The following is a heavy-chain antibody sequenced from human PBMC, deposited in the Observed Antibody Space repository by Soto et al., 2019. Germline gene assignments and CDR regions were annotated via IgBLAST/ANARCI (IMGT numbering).Heavy chain of an antibody. CDR3: ARDGIAAAGTSWFDP. Sequence: QVQLVQSGAEEKKPGASEKVSCKASGYTFTSHAMHWVRQAPGQRLEWMGWINAGNGNTKYSQKFQGRVTITTDTSASTGYMELSSLRSEDTAVYYCARDGIAAAGTSWFDPWGQGTLVTVSS. V-gene: IGHV1-3*05. CDR2: INAGNGNT. D-gene: IGHD6-13*01. J-gene: IGHJ5*02. CDR1: GYTFTSHA.